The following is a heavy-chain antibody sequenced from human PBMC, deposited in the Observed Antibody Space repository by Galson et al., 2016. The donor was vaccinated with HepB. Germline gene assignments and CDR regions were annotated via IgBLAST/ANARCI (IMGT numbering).Heavy chain of an antibody. D-gene: IGHD3-10*01. Sequence: TLSLTCTVSGGSITSGDWWTWIRQPPGKGLEWIGNIHYIGTTKYNASLKSRLTISIDPSKNEVSLELTSVTAADTAVYYCARGLRLSNMVGGVTNYFDPWGQGTLVIVSS. V-gene: IGHV4-31*03. CDR3: ARGLRLSNMVGGVTNYFDP. J-gene: IGHJ5*02. CDR1: GGSITSGDW. CDR2: IHYIGTT.